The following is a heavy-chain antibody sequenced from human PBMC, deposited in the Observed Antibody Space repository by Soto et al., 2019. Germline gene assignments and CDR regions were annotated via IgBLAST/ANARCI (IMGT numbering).Heavy chain of an antibody. CDR2: ISYDGSNK. V-gene: IGHV3-30-3*01. J-gene: IGHJ4*02. CDR3: AREARPLTMVGPFDY. D-gene: IGHD3-10*01. Sequence: AGGSLRLSCAASGFTFSSYAMHWVRQAPGKGLEWVAVISYDGSNKYYADSVKGRFTISRDNSKNTLYLQMNSLRAEDTAVYYCAREARPLTMVGPFDYWGQGTLVTVSS. CDR1: GFTFSSYA.